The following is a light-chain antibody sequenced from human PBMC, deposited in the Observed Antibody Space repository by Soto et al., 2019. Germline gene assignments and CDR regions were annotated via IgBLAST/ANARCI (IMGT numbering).Light chain of an antibody. V-gene: IGKV3-11*01. CDR1: QYINTR. CDR3: HQRQSWPRT. J-gene: IGKJ1*01. Sequence: EIVLLHSPVAVSSFPGDRFTLSCMASQYINTRLAWYQHRPGQAPRLLIYQTSIRAAGIPARFSASGTGTDFTLTISDVQPEDFVVYYCHQRQSWPRTFGQGTKVDIK. CDR2: QTS.